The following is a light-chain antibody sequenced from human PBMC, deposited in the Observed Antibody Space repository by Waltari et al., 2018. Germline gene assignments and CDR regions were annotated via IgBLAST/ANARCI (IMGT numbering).Light chain of an antibody. CDR2: GNS. J-gene: IGLJ1*01. V-gene: IGLV1-40*01. Sequence: QSVLTQPPSVSGAPGQRVTISCTGSSSNTGAGYNVHWYQQLPGTAPKLLIYGNSNRPSGVPDRFSGAESGTSASLAITGLQAEDEADYYCQSYDSSLSGSVFGTGTKVTVL. CDR3: QSYDSSLSGSV. CDR1: SSNTGAGYN.